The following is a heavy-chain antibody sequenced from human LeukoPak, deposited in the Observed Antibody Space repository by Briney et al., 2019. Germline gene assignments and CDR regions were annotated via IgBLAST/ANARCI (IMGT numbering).Heavy chain of an antibody. V-gene: IGHV4-31*03. CDR1: GGSISSGGYC. CDR2: ICYSGST. CDR3: ARYASGSSQGYFDY. Sequence: SQTLSLTCTVSGGSISSGGYCWSWIRQHPGKGLEWIAYICYSGSTYYSSSLKSRVTMSVDPSENQFSLKLSSLTAADTAVYYCARYASGSSQGYFDYWGQGTLVTVSS. D-gene: IGHD3-10*01. J-gene: IGHJ4*02.